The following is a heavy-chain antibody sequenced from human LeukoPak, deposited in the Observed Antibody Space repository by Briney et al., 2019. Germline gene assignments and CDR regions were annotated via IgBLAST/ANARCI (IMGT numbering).Heavy chain of an antibody. Sequence: ASVKVSCKASGYTFTSYGISWVRQAPGQGLEWMGWISAYNGNTNYAQKLQGRVTMTTDTSTSTAYMELRSLRSDDTAVYYCARDYDSSGYYDAFDIWGQGTMVTVSS. V-gene: IGHV1-18*01. CDR1: GYTFTSYG. J-gene: IGHJ3*02. D-gene: IGHD3-22*01. CDR2: ISAYNGNT. CDR3: ARDYDSSGYYDAFDI.